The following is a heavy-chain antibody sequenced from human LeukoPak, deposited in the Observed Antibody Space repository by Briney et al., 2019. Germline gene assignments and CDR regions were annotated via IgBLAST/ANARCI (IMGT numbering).Heavy chain of an antibody. D-gene: IGHD3-3*01. Sequence: SQTLSLTCTVSGGSISSGGYYWSWIRQPPGKGLEWIGYIYHSGSTYYNPSLKSRVTISVDRSKNQFSLKLSSVTAADTAVYYCARAFWGGDGWFDPWGQGTLVTVSS. CDR1: GGSISSGGYY. CDR3: ARAFWGGDGWFDP. V-gene: IGHV4-30-2*01. J-gene: IGHJ5*02. CDR2: IYHSGST.